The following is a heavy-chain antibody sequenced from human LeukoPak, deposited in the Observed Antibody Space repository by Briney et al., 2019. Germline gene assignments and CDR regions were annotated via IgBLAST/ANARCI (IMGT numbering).Heavy chain of an antibody. CDR2: ISYDGSNK. CDR1: GFTFSSYG. D-gene: IGHD4-17*01. Sequence: GGSLRLSCAASGFTFSSYGMHWVRQAPGKGLEWVAVISYDGSNKYYADSVKGRFTISRDNSKNTLYLQMNSLRAEDTAVYYRAKPLDYGDYYYYGMDVWGKGTTVTVSS. CDR3: AKPLDYGDYYYYGMDV. V-gene: IGHV3-30*18. J-gene: IGHJ6*04.